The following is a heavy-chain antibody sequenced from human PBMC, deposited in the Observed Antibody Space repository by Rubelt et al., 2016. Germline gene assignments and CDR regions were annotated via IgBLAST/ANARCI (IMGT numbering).Heavy chain of an antibody. J-gene: IGHJ4*02. Sequence: QVQLQESGPGLVKPSETLSLTCTVSGGSITTYYWSWIRQPPGKGLEWIGYISYTGSTKYSPSLKRRVAISVDTSKNQCSLRLSSGTAADTAVYFCARDSAGFDYWGQGTLVTVSS. CDR2: ISYTGST. CDR1: GGSITTYY. D-gene: IGHD6-13*01. V-gene: IGHV4-59*01. CDR3: ARDSAGFDY.